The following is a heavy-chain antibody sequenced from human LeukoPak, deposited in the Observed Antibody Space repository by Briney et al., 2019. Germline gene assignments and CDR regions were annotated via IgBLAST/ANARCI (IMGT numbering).Heavy chain of an antibody. CDR2: SSSSDDGK. CDR3: AKAPVTSCRGAFCYPFDY. D-gene: IGHD2-21*01. CDR1: GLSLNNYA. Sequence: GWSLRLSCTASGLSLNNYAMSWVRQVPWKGLEWVSASSSSDDGKWYAESVRGRFTISRDTSKNTVYLQMNSLRVEDAGVYYCAKAPVTSCRGAFCYPFDYWGHGTLVTVSS. J-gene: IGHJ4*01. V-gene: IGHV3-23*01.